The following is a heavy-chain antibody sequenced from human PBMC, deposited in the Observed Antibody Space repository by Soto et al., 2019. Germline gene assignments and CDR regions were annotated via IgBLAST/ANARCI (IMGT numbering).Heavy chain of an antibody. CDR2: IYWDDDK. J-gene: IGHJ4*02. CDR1: GFSLSTSGVG. Sequence: QITLKESGPPLVKPTQTLTLTCTFSGFSLSTSGVGVGWIRQPPGKALEWLALIYWDDDKRYSPSLKSRLTITKDTSKNQVVLTMTNMDPVDTATYYCAHIIIVGATYYFDYWGQGTLVTVSS. V-gene: IGHV2-5*02. D-gene: IGHD1-26*01. CDR3: AHIIIVGATYYFDY.